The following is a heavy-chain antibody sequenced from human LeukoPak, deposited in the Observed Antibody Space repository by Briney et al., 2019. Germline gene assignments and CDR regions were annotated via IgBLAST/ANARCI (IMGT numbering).Heavy chain of an antibody. J-gene: IGHJ4*02. D-gene: IGHD6-19*01. CDR2: IYNSGST. Sequence: SETLSLTCTVSGGSSSAYYYTWIRQPPGKGLEWIGLIYNSGSTNYNPSLKSRVIISVDTSKNQFSLKLTSVTAADTAVYYCAGELSDWGQGTLVTVSS. CDR3: AGELSD. CDR1: GGSSSAYY. V-gene: IGHV4-59*01.